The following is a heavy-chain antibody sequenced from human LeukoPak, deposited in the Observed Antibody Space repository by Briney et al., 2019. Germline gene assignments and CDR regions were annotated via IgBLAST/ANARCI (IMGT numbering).Heavy chain of an antibody. Sequence: SETLSLTCAVYGGSFSGYYWSWIRQPPGKGLEWIGEINHSGSTNYNPSLKSRVTISVDTSKNQFSLKLSSVTAADTAVYYCARRSSSGSHGMDVWGQGTTVTVSS. CDR2: INHSGST. V-gene: IGHV4-34*01. D-gene: IGHD6-13*01. CDR1: GGSFSGYY. J-gene: IGHJ6*02. CDR3: ARRSSSGSHGMDV.